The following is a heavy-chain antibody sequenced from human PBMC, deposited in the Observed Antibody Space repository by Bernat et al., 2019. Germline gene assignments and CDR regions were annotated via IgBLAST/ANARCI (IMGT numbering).Heavy chain of an antibody. Sequence: EVQLVQSGAEVKKPGESLRISCKGSGYSFTSYWISWVRQMPGKGLEWMGRIDPSDSYTNYSPSFQGHVTISADKSINTAYLQWSSLKASDTAMYYCARHLGIVVVPAATNDAFDIWGQGTMVTVSS. D-gene: IGHD2-2*01. J-gene: IGHJ3*02. CDR2: IDPSDSYT. CDR3: ARHLGIVVVPAATNDAFDI. V-gene: IGHV5-10-1*03. CDR1: GYSFTSYW.